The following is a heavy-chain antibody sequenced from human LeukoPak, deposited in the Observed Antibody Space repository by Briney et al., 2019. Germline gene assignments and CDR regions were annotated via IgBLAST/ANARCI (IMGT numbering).Heavy chain of an antibody. CDR1: GYTLTSYG. J-gene: IGHJ4*02. CDR2: ISAYSGNT. CDR3: ARDRALWFGEPSD. D-gene: IGHD3-10*01. Sequence: EASVKVSCKASGYTLTSYGISWVRQAPGQGLEWMGWISAYSGNTNYAQKLQGRVTMTTDTSTSTAYMELRSLRSDDTAVYYCARDRALWFGEPSDWGQGTLVTVSS. V-gene: IGHV1-18*01.